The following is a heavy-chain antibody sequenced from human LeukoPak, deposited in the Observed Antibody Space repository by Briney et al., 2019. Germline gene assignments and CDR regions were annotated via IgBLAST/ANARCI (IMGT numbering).Heavy chain of an antibody. D-gene: IGHD3-10*01. CDR2: IFYSGST. CDR3: AKSNGYGLVDI. CDR1: GGSVNGYY. Sequence: PSETLSLTCAVSGGSVNGYYWGWIRQPPGKGLEWIGNIFYSGSTYYSPSLRSRVTISLDTSRNQFSLKLNSVTAADTAVYYCAKSNGYGLVDIWGQGTMVTVSS. J-gene: IGHJ3*02. V-gene: IGHV4-39*07.